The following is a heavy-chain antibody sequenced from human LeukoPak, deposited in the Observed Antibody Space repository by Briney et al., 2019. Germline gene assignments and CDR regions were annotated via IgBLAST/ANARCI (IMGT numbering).Heavy chain of an antibody. CDR1: GGTFSSYA. CDR3: ARASLRYSSSWGFDP. CDR2: IIPIFGTA. J-gene: IGHJ5*02. D-gene: IGHD6-13*01. Sequence: GASAMVSCKASGGTFSSYAISWVRQAPGQGLEWMGGIIPIFGTANYAQKFQGRVTITTDESTSTAYMELSSLRSEDTAVYYCARASLRYSSSWGFDPWGQGTLVTVSS. V-gene: IGHV1-69*05.